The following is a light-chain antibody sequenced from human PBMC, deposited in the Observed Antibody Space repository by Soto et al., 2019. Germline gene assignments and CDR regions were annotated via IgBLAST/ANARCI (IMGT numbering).Light chain of an antibody. Sequence: QSALTQPRSVSGAPGQSVTISCTGTSSDVGGYNYVYWYQQHPGKAPKLMIYDVSNRPSGVPDRFSGSKSGNTASLTISGLQAEDEDDYYCGSYAGSYTAVFGGGTKLTVL. CDR1: SSDVGGYNY. CDR2: DVS. V-gene: IGLV2-11*01. J-gene: IGLJ2*01. CDR3: GSYAGSYTAV.